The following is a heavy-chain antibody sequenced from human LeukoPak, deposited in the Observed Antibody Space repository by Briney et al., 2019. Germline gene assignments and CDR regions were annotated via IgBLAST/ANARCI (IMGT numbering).Heavy chain of an antibody. V-gene: IGHV3-7*01. CDR3: ARGAYYGSGSYYDY. CDR1: GFTFSSYW. CDR2: IKQDASDK. J-gene: IGHJ4*02. D-gene: IGHD3-10*01. Sequence: GGSLRLSCAASGFTFSSYWMSWVRQAPGKGLEWVANIKQDASDKYYVDSVKGRFTISRDNATNSRYLQMNSLRAEDTAVYYCARGAYYGSGSYYDYWGQGTLVTVSS.